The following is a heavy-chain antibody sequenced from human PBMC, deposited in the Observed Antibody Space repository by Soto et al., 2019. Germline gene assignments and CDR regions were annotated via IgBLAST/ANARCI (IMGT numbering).Heavy chain of an antibody. J-gene: IGHJ5*02. CDR2: INPSGGST. CDR1: GYSFTGDY. V-gene: IGHV1-46*03. D-gene: IGHD3-10*01. CDR3: ARTRGSGFDP. Sequence: ASVKGSCKASGYSFTGDYMHWVRQAPGQGLEWMGIINPSGGSTSYAQKFQGRVTMTRDTSTSTVYMELSSLRSEDTAVYYCARTRGSGFDPWGQGTLVTVSS.